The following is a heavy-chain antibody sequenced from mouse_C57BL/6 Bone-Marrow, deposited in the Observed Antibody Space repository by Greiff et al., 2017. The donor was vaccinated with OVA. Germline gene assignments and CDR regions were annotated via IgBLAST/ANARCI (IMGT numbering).Heavy chain of an antibody. CDR2: INPNNGGT. CDR1: GYTFTDYN. J-gene: IGHJ2*01. V-gene: IGHV1-22*01. CDR3: ARSSVVFDY. Sequence: EVKLQESGPELVKPGASVKMSCKASGYTFTDYNMHWVKQSHGKSLEWIGYINPNNGGTSYNQKFKGKATLTVNKSSSTAYMELRSLTSEDSAVYYCARSSVVFDYWGQGTTLTVSS. D-gene: IGHD1-1*01.